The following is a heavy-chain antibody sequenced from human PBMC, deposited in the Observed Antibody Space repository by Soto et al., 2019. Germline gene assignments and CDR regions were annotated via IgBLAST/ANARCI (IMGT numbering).Heavy chain of an antibody. D-gene: IGHD4-17*01. Sequence: SETLSHTCTVSGGSIISYYWSWIRQPTGKGLEWIGYIYYSGSTNYNPSLKSRVTISVDTSKNQFSLKLSSVTAADTAEYYCAKKKDPMTMVNAFDIWGQGTMLTVSS. CDR1: GGSIISYY. CDR3: AKKKDPMTMVNAFDI. J-gene: IGHJ3*02. V-gene: IGHV4-59*01. CDR2: IYYSGST.